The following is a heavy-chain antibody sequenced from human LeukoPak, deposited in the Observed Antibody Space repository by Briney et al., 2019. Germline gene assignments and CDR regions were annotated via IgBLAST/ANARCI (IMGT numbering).Heavy chain of an antibody. D-gene: IGHD5-18*01. V-gene: IGHV3-23*01. CDR2: ISGGGGAT. CDR1: GFTFVSYA. J-gene: IGHJ4*02. CDR3: AKDRSDTSMVYNFDY. Sequence: GGSLRLSCGASGFTFVSYAMSWVRQVPGKGPEWVSAISGGGGATYYADSVKGRFTISRDNSKNILYLQMNSLRAEDTAVYYCAKDRSDTSMVYNFDYWGQGTLVTVSS.